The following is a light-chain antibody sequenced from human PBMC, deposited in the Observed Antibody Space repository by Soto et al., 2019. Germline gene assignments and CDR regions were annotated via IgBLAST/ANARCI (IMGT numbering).Light chain of an antibody. CDR2: SNN. CDR1: SSNIGSNT. V-gene: IGLV1-44*01. CDR3: AAWDDSLNGWV. J-gene: IGLJ3*02. Sequence: QPVLTQPPSASGTPGQRVTISCSGSSSNIGSNTVNWYQQLPGTAPKLLIYSNNQRPSGVPDRFSGSKSGTSASLAISGLQSEDEADYYCAAWDDSLNGWVFGGGTQLTVL.